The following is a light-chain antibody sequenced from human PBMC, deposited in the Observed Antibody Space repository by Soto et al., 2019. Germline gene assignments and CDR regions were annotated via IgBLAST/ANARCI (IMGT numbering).Light chain of an antibody. J-gene: IGLJ1*01. CDR1: SSDVDGYNY. Sequence: QSVLTQPAPVSGSPGQSITISCTGTSSDVDGYNYVSWYQQHPGKAPKLMIYEVSNRPSGVSNRFSGSKSGNTASLTISGLQAEDEADYYCSSYTSSSTLDVFGTGTKVTVL. CDR2: EVS. V-gene: IGLV2-14*01. CDR3: SSYTSSSTLDV.